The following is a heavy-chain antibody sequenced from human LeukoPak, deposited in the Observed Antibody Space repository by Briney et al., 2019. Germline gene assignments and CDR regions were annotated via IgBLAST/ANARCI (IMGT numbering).Heavy chain of an antibody. CDR1: GVSISSSSHF. D-gene: IGHD6-13*01. J-gene: IGHJ4*02. CDR2: IYYSGST. Sequence: PSETLSLTCTVSGVSISSSSHFWGWIRQPPGKGLEWIGTIYYSGSTYYNPSLKSRVTISVDTSKNQFSLKLSSVTAADTAVYYCARVVTAGGTAYWGQGTLVTVSS. V-gene: IGHV4-39*07. CDR3: ARVVTAGGTAY.